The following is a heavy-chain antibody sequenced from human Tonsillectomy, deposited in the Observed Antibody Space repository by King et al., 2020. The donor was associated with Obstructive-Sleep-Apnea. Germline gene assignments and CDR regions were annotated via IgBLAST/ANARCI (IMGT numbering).Heavy chain of an antibody. Sequence: QLVQSGSELKKPGASVKISCKTSGYTFSNYAMMWVGQAPGQGLEWRGWIKTNTGNPTYAQGFTGRFVLSLDTSVRTAYLQINNLKAEDTAMYFCARELKPGGFDFWGQGTLVTVSS. D-gene: IGHD2-8*02. J-gene: IGHJ4*02. CDR1: GYTFSNYA. CDR3: ARELKPGGFDF. CDR2: IKTNTGNP. V-gene: IGHV7-4-1*02.